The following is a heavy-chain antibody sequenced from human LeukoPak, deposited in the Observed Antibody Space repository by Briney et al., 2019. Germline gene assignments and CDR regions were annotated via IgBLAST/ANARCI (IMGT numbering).Heavy chain of an antibody. CDR1: GFTFSSYS. CDR3: ARGLEYQPLLYNFDY. V-gene: IGHV3-21*01. CDR2: ISRSSSYI. Sequence: GGSLRLSCAASGFTFSSYSMNWVRQAPGKGLEWVSSISRSSSYIYYADSVKGRFTISRDNAKNSLYLQMNSLRAEDTAVYYCARGLEYQPLLYNFDYWRQGTLVTVSS. J-gene: IGHJ4*02. D-gene: IGHD2-2*01.